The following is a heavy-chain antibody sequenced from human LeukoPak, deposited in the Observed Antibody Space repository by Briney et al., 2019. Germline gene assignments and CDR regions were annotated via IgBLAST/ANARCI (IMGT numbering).Heavy chain of an antibody. Sequence: SETLSLTCTVSGGSISSSDYYWSWIRQPPGKGLEWIGYIYYSGSTNYNPSLKSRVTISVDTSKNQFSLKLSSVTAADTAVYYCARTLVVVARGAFDIWGQGTMVTVSS. D-gene: IGHD2-15*01. CDR2: IYYSGST. CDR1: GGSISSSDYY. V-gene: IGHV4-61*08. J-gene: IGHJ3*02. CDR3: ARTLVVVARGAFDI.